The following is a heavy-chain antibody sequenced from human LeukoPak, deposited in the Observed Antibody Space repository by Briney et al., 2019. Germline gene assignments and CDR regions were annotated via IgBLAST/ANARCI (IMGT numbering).Heavy chain of an antibody. CDR2: INPILGIA. V-gene: IGHV1-69*04. D-gene: IGHD2-21*02. CDR1: GGTFSSYA. J-gene: IGHJ4*02. CDR3: ARDLEGDFSFDY. Sequence: ASVKVSCKASGGTFSSYAISWVRQAPGQGLEWMGRINPILGIANYAQKFQGRVTITADKSTSTAYMELSSLRSEDTAVYYCARDLEGDFSFDYWGQGTLVTVSS.